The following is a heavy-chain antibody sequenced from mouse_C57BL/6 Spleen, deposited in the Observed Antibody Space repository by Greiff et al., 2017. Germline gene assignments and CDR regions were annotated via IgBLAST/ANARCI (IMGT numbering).Heavy chain of an antibody. V-gene: IGHV1-69*01. CDR3: ARDYSNPSGTRYAMDY. J-gene: IGHJ4*01. Sequence: QVQLQQSGAELVMPGASVKLSCKASGYTFTSYWMHWVKQRPGQGLEWIGEIDPSDSYTNYNQKFKGKSTLTVDKSSSTAYMQLSSLTSEDSAVYYCARDYSNPSGTRYAMDYWGQGTSVTVSS. D-gene: IGHD2-5*01. CDR1: GYTFTSYW. CDR2: IDPSDSYT.